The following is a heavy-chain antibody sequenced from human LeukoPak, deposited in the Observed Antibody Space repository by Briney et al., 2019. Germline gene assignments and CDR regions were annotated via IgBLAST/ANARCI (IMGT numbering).Heavy chain of an antibody. CDR3: AKVGPPYSSGWSIEFDY. J-gene: IGHJ4*02. Sequence: HPGGSLRLPCAASGFTFNIYVMIWVRQAPGKGLEWVSAIGDRGSDTYYADPVKGRFTISRDNSKYTLYLQMNSLRAEDTAVYYCAKVGPPYSSGWSIEFDYWGRGTLVTVSS. CDR1: GFTFNIYV. V-gene: IGHV3-23*01. CDR2: IGDRGSDT. D-gene: IGHD6-19*01.